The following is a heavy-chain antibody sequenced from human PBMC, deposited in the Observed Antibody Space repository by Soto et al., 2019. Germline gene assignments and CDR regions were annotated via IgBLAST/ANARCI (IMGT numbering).Heavy chain of an antibody. CDR1: GGSISSYD. CDR3: ASSNIAAAGFYYYGMDV. CDR2: IYYSGST. D-gene: IGHD6-13*01. J-gene: IGHJ6*02. Sequence: SETLSLSSTVSGGSISSYDGSWIRQPPGKGLEWIGYIYYSGSTNYNPSLKSRVTISVDTSKNQFSLKLSSVTAADTAVYYCASSNIAAAGFYYYGMDVWGRGTTVTVSS. V-gene: IGHV4-59*01.